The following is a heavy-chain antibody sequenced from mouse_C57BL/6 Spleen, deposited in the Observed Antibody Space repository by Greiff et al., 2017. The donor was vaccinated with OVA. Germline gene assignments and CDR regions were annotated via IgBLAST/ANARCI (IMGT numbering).Heavy chain of an antibody. CDR2: IDPSDSYT. CDR1: GYTFTSYW. Sequence: QVQLKQPGAELVRPGTSVKLSCKASGYTFTSYWMHWVKQRPGQGLEWIGVIDPSDSYTNYNQKFKGKATLTVDTSSSTAYMQLSSLTSEDSAVYYCASGELTGRTWFAYWGQGTLVTVSA. CDR3: ASGELTGRTWFAY. J-gene: IGHJ3*01. D-gene: IGHD4-1*01. V-gene: IGHV1-59*01.